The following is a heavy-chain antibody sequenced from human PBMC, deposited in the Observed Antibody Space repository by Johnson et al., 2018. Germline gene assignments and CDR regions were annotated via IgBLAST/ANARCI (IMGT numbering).Heavy chain of an antibody. CDR2: ISYDGSNK. V-gene: IGHV3-30*03. CDR1: GFTFSSYG. Sequence: VQLVESGGGVVQPGRSLRLSCAASGFTFSSYGMHWVRQAPGKGLEWVAVISYDGSNKYYADSVKGRFTISRDNSKNTRYLQMNSLRAEDTAGYYCARDLQTYYYDGRDVWGQGTTVTVSS. CDR3: ARDLQTYYYDGRDV. J-gene: IGHJ6*02.